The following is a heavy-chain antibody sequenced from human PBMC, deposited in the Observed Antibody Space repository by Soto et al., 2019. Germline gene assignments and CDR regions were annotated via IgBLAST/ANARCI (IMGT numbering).Heavy chain of an antibody. CDR2: IYYSGST. J-gene: IGHJ5*02. D-gene: IGHD1-26*01. CDR1: GGSISSSSYY. CDR3: ARSKVGWFDP. Sequence: SSETLSLTCTVSGGSISSSSYYWGWIRQPPGKGLEWIGSIYYSGSTYYNPSLKSRVTISVDTSKNQFSLKLSSVTAADTAVYYCARSKVGWFDPWGQGTLVTVSS. V-gene: IGHV4-39*01.